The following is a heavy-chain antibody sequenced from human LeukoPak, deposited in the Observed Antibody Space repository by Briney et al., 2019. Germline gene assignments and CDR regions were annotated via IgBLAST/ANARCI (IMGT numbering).Heavy chain of an antibody. J-gene: IGHJ4*02. CDR3: AKDRIPDGKYSIDF. CDR1: GFSFSDYG. Sequence: GTSLRLSCAASGFSFSDYGMHWVRQAPGKGLEWVSVIVGNGGGIHYADSVKGRFTISRDNSKNTLYLQMNSLRAEDTAVYYCAKDRIPDGKYSIDFWGQGTLVTVSS. D-gene: IGHD5-24*01. CDR2: IVGNGGGI. V-gene: IGHV3-23*01.